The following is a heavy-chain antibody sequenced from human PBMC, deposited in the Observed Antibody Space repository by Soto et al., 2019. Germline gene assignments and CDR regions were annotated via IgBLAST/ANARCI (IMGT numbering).Heavy chain of an antibody. CDR1: GYTFTSYG. D-gene: IGHD2-15*01. Sequence: QVQLVQSGAEVKKPGASVKVSCKASGYTFTSYGISWVRQAPGQGLEWMGWISAYNGNTNYAQKLQGRVTMTTDTSTSTAYMELRSLRSDDTAVYYCARDLGYCSGGSCYALRGYGIDVWGQGTTVTVSS. V-gene: IGHV1-18*04. J-gene: IGHJ6*02. CDR2: ISAYNGNT. CDR3: ARDLGYCSGGSCYALRGYGIDV.